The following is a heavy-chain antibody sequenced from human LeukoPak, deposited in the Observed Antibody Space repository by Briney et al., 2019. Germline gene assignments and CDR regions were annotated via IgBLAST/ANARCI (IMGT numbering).Heavy chain of an antibody. Sequence: SETLSLTCTVSGGSLSSSSYYWGWIRQSPGKGLEWIGSIYYSGSTYYNPSLKSRVTISVDTSKNQFSLKLSSVTAAGTAVYYCARHKGGIAAAVDYWGQGTLVTVSS. CDR1: GGSLSSSSYY. CDR2: IYYSGST. V-gene: IGHV4-39*01. J-gene: IGHJ4*02. D-gene: IGHD6-13*01. CDR3: ARHKGGIAAAVDY.